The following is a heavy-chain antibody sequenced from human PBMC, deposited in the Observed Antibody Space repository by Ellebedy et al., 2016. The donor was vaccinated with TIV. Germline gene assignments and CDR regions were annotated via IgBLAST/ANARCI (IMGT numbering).Heavy chain of an antibody. CDR2: IRSKTHGEAT. Sequence: GGSLRLSXTASGFTFSDYAMIWFRQAPGQGLEWVGFIRSKTHGEATEFAASVKGRFTISRDDSKSIAYLQMNSLKTDDTAVYFCTLKETGSNYLANWGQGTLVTVSS. J-gene: IGHJ4*02. D-gene: IGHD1-26*01. CDR3: TLKETGSNYLAN. CDR1: GFTFSDYA. V-gene: IGHV3-49*03.